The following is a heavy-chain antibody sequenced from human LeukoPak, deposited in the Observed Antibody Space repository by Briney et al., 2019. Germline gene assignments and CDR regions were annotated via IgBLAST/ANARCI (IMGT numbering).Heavy chain of an antibody. CDR1: GGSISSHY. CDR2: IYYSGST. D-gene: IGHD3-22*01. CDR3: TSGYPEYYYMDV. Sequence: SETLSLTCTVSGGSISSHYWSWIRQPPGKGLEWIGYIYYSGSTNYNPSLKSRVTISVDTSKNQFSLKLSSVTAADTAVYYCTSGYPEYYYMDVWGKGTTVTVSS. V-gene: IGHV4-59*11. J-gene: IGHJ6*03.